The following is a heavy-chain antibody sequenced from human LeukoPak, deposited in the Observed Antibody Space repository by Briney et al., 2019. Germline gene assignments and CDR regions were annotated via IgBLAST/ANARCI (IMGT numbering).Heavy chain of an antibody. D-gene: IGHD3-16*01. CDR1: GFAFSGCD. J-gene: IGHJ3*02. CDR2: ISSRGSTI. Sequence: GGSLRLSCAASGFAFSGCDMHWVRQAPGKGLEWVSHISSRGSTIYYADSVKGRFTISRDNAKNSLYLRMNSLRAEDTAVYYCARVGWVLRYAFDIWGQGTMVTVSS. V-gene: IGHV3-48*03. CDR3: ARVGWVLRYAFDI.